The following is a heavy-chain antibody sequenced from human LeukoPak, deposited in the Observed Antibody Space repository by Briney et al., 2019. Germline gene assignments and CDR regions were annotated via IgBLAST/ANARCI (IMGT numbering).Heavy chain of an antibody. V-gene: IGHV4-38-2*01. Sequence: SETLSLTCGVSGYPINNAYYWGWIRQPPGKGLEWIGSIYYSGSTYYNPSLKSRVTISVDTSKNQFSLKLSSVTAADTAVYYCARHRPLYGGYEDDYYYYMDVWGKGTTVTVSS. D-gene: IGHD5-12*01. CDR1: GYPINNAYY. J-gene: IGHJ6*03. CDR3: ARHRPLYGGYEDDYYYYMDV. CDR2: IYYSGST.